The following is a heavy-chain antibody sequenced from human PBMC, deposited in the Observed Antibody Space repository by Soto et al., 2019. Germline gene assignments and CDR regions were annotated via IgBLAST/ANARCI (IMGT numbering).Heavy chain of an antibody. V-gene: IGHV4-59*01. D-gene: IGHD3-10*01. J-gene: IGHJ4*02. CDR2: IYYSGST. CDR1: GGSISSYY. Sequence: SETLSLTCTVSGGSISSYYWSWIRQPPGKGLEWIGYIYYSGSTNYNPSLKSRVTISVDTSKNQFSLKLSSVTAADTAVYYCARAQRNYYGSGSYFFDYWGQGTLVTVSS. CDR3: ARAQRNYYGSGSYFFDY.